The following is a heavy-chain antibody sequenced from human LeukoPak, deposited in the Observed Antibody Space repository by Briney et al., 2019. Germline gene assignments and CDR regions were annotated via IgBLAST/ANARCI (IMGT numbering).Heavy chain of an antibody. CDR1: GFTVSSNY. CDR2: IYSGGST. D-gene: IGHD2-15*01. CDR3: AGDPGYCSGGSCYSFLY. V-gene: IGHV3-66*01. J-gene: IGHJ4*02. Sequence: GGSLRLSCAASGFTVSSNYMSWVRQAPGKGLEWVSVIYSGGSTYYADSVKGRFTISRDNSKNTLYLQMNSLRAEDTAVYYCAGDPGYCSGGSCYSFLYWGQGTLVTVSS.